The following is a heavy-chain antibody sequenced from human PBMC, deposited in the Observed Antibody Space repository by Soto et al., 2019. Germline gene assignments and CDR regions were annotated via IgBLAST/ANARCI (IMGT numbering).Heavy chain of an antibody. J-gene: IGHJ6*02. V-gene: IGHV3-21*01. CDR2: ISSSSSYI. CDR3: ARDRGMATGHYGMDV. Sequence: PGGSLRLSCAASGFTFSSYSMNWVRQAPGKGLEWVSSISSSSSYIYYADSVKGRFTISRDNAKNSLYLQMNSLRAEDTAVYYCARDRGMATGHYGMDVWGQGTTVTVSS. D-gene: IGHD5-12*01. CDR1: GFTFSSYS.